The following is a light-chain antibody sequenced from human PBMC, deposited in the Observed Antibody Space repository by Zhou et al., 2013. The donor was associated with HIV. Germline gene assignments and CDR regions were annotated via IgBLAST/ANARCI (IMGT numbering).Light chain of an antibody. Sequence: VLTQSPGTLHLSPGERAALSCRASQSVGNELAWYQQRPGLPPRLVIYDASNRASGIPARFSGSGSGTDFTLTISSLEPEDFAVYFCHQYGTSPCSFGQGTNLEIK. CDR2: DAS. CDR3: HQYGTSPCS. J-gene: IGKJ2*04. CDR1: QSVGNE. V-gene: IGKV3-11*01.